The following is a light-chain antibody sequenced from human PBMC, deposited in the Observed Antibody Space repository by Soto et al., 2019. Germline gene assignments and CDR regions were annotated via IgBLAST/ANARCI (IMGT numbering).Light chain of an antibody. CDR3: HHHGSSPPWT. Sequence: EIVLTQSPGTLSLSPGERATLSCRASQSVSSSYLAWYQQQPGQAPRLLIYGASSNATGIPDRFSFSGSGTEITITLIRLKPQSFELSYCHHHGSSPPWTFGQGTKVEIK. CDR1: QSVSSSY. CDR2: GAS. J-gene: IGKJ1*01. V-gene: IGKV3-20*01.